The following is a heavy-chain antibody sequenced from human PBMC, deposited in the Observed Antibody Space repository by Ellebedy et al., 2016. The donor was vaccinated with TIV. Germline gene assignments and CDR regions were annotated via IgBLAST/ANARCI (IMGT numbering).Heavy chain of an antibody. D-gene: IGHD2-8*02. CDR1: GYTFTFYG. CDR3: ARGSVHETGGFYAPPDY. CDR2: INAGDGGT. Sequence: AASVKVSCKASGYTFTFYGVHWVRQAPGQRLEWMGWINAGDGGTTYSQEFQGRVTITRDTYATTAYMELGSLRSEDTAVYYCARGSVHETGGFYAPPDYWGQGTLVTVSS. V-gene: IGHV1-3*01. J-gene: IGHJ4*02.